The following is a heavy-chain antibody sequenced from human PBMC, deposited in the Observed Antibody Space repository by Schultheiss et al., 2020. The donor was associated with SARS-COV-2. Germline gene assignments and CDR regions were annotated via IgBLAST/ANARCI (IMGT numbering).Heavy chain of an antibody. J-gene: IGHJ4*02. CDR1: GYTFTSYG. V-gene: IGHV1-2*02. D-gene: IGHD3-10*01. CDR3: ARVYYYGSGSYYSADY. Sequence: ASVKVSCKASGYTFTSYGISWVRQAPGQGLEWMGWINPNSGGTNYAQKFQGRVTMTRDTSISTAYMELSRLRSDDTAVYYCARVYYYGSGSYYSADYWGQGTLVTVSS. CDR2: INPNSGGT.